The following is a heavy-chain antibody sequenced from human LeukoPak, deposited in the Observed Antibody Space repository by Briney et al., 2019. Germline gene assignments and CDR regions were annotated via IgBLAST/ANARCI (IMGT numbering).Heavy chain of an antibody. Sequence: PGGSLRLSCAASGFTFSSYSMNWVRQAPGKGLEWVSVISGSGDNTYYANSVKGRFTISRDDSKDMLYLQLNSLRADDTAVYHCAKGTSGSAYSAAHFWGQGTLVTVSS. CDR1: GFTFSSYS. D-gene: IGHD3-22*01. CDR2: ISGSGDNT. J-gene: IGHJ4*02. CDR3: AKGTSGSAYSAAHF. V-gene: IGHV3-23*01.